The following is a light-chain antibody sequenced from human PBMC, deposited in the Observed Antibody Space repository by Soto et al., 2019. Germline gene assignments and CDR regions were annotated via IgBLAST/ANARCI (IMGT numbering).Light chain of an antibody. Sequence: QSALTQPTSASGSPGQSVTISCTGTSSDVGGYNYVSWYRQHPGKAPKLMTYEVSKRPSGVPDRFSGSKSGNTASLTVSGLQAEDEADYYCSSYAGSNGVIFGGGTKLTVL. CDR1: SSDVGGYNY. J-gene: IGLJ2*01. V-gene: IGLV2-8*01. CDR3: SSYAGSNGVI. CDR2: EVS.